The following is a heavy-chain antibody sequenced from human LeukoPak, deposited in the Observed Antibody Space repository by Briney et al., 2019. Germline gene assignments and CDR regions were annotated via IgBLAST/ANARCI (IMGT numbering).Heavy chain of an antibody. CDR1: GGSISNGAYY. CDR3: ARIGSHNDFWSGYSH. Sequence: PSQTLSLTCTVSGGSISNGAYYWIWIRQPAGKTLEWIGRIYSTGGTDYSPPFKSRVSMSLDTSRNHFSLRLRSVTAADTAMYYCARIGSHNDFWSGYSHWGQGTLVAVSS. CDR2: IYSTGGT. V-gene: IGHV4-61*02. D-gene: IGHD3-3*01. J-gene: IGHJ4*02.